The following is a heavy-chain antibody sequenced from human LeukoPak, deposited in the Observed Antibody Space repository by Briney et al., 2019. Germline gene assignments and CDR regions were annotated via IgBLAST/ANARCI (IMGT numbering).Heavy chain of an antibody. CDR2: INHSGST. D-gene: IGHD2-21*02. J-gene: IGHJ4*02. CDR1: GGSFSGYY. CDR3: ARGLSAIVH. V-gene: IGHV4-34*01. Sequence: KPSETLSLTCAVYGGSFSGYYWSWIRQPPGKGLEWIGEINHSGSTNYNPSLKSRVTISVDTSKNQFSLKLSSVTAAGTAVYYCARGLSAIVHWGQGTLVTVSS.